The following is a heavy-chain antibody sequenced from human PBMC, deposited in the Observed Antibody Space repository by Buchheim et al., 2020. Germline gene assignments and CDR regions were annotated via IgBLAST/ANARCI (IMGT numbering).Heavy chain of an antibody. J-gene: IGHJ4*02. CDR2: IHHSGST. CDR1: GGSIGSDNYY. CDR3: ARVMTGYSSSWYYFDF. Sequence: QVQLQESGPGLVRPSQTLSLTCTVSGGSIGSDNYYWSWIRLSPEKGLEWIGYIHHSGSTFYNPSLRSQATILVDTSKNQFSLNLNSVTAADTAVYYCARVMTGYSSSWYYFDFWGQGTL. D-gene: IGHD6-13*01. V-gene: IGHV4-30-4*01.